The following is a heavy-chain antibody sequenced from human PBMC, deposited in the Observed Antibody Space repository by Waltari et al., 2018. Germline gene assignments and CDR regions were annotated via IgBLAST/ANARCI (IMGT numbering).Heavy chain of an antibody. D-gene: IGHD3-16*01. CDR3: ATYLGWRGSRLGVTGSDYFDY. CDR1: KVMFGNYA. V-gene: IGHV1-69*08. Sequence: QVQLVQSGAEVKRPGVSVRVSCRPSKVMFGNYAFSWLQQAPGKGLEWMGRIIPVLDTANYAQKFRGRVMITADKSSNTIYMELSSLRSEDTAVYYCATYLGWRGSRLGVTGSDYFDYWGQGTLVTVSS. CDR2: IIPVLDTA. J-gene: IGHJ4*02.